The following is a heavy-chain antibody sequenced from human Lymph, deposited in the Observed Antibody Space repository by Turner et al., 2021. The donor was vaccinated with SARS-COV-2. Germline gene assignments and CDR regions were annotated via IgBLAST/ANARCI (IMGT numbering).Heavy chain of an antibody. V-gene: IGHV1-46*01. D-gene: IGHD2-15*01. CDR2: INPSGDST. CDR3: ARVGPGGFDY. J-gene: IGHJ4*02. CDR1: GYTFTSYY. Sequence: QVQLVLSGAEVKKPGAPVKVSCKASGYTFTSYYLHWVRRAPGQGLEWMGIINPSGDSTSYAQKFQGRVTMTRNTSTSTVYMGLSSLRSEDTAVYYCARVGPGGFDYWGQGTPVTVSS.